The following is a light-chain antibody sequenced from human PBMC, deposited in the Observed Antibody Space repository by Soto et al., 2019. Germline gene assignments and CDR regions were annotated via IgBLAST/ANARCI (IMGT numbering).Light chain of an antibody. V-gene: IGLV2-18*01. Sequence: QSALTQPPSASGSPGQSVAISCTGTSSDVGGYNYVSWYQQHPGKAPKLMIYEASNRPSGVPGRFSGSKSGNTASLTISGLQAADEADYYCSLYTSENTYVFGTGTQLTVL. CDR2: EAS. CDR3: SLYTSENTYV. J-gene: IGLJ1*01. CDR1: SSDVGGYNY.